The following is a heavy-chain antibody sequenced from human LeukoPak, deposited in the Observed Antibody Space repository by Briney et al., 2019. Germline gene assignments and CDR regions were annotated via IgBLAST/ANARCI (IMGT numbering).Heavy chain of an antibody. CDR1: GFTFSSYW. Sequence: GGSLRLSCAASGFTFSSYWMSWVRQAPGKGLEWVAVISYDGSNKYYADSVKGRFTISRDNSKNTLYLQMNSLRAEDTAVYYCAAAMPFDYWGQGTLVTVSS. J-gene: IGHJ4*02. V-gene: IGHV3-30*03. CDR2: ISYDGSNK. CDR3: AAAMPFDY. D-gene: IGHD2-2*01.